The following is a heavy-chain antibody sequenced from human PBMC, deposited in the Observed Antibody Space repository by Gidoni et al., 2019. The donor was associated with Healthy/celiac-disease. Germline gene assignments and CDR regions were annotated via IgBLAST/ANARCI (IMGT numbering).Heavy chain of an antibody. CDR2: IYTSGST. CDR3: ACGDYDLWSGHAPFDY. D-gene: IGHD3-3*01. CDR1: GGSISSGSYY. V-gene: IGHV4-61*02. Sequence: QVQLQESGPGLVKPSQTLSLTCTVSGGSISSGSYYWSWIRQPAGKGLEWIGRIYTSGSTNYNPSLKSRVTMSVDTSKNQFSLKLSSVTAADTAGYDCACGDYDLWSGHAPFDYWGQGTLVTVSS. J-gene: IGHJ4*02.